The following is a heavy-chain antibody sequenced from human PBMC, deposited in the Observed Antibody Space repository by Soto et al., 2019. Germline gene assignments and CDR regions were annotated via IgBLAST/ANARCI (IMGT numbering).Heavy chain of an antibody. CDR2: ISSSSSYI. J-gene: IGHJ6*02. Sequence: AGESLKISCAASGFTFSSYSMNWVRQAPGKGLEWVSSISSSSSYIYYADSVKGRFTISRDNAKNSLYLQMNSLRAEDTAVYYCARATPYYYGMDVWGQGTTVTVSS. CDR3: ARATPYYYGMDV. D-gene: IGHD2-15*01. CDR1: GFTFSSYS. V-gene: IGHV3-21*01.